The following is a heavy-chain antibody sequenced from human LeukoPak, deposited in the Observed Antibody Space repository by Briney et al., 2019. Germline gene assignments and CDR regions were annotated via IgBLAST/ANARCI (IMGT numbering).Heavy chain of an antibody. D-gene: IGHD7-27*01. V-gene: IGHV4-61*02. CDR1: GGSVRRGNYY. CDR2: IYTSGTT. Sequence: PSQTLSLTCTVSGGSVRRGNYYWTWIRQPAGSGLEWIGRIYTSGTTDYNPSLRTRVTISVDASRNQFSLNLSSVTAADTAVYYCARNGDRVFDYWGQGTLVTVSS. CDR3: ARNGDRVFDY. J-gene: IGHJ4*02.